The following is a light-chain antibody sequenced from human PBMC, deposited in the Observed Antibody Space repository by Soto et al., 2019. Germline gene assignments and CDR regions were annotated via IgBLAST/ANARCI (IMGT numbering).Light chain of an antibody. CDR2: GAS. J-gene: IGKJ1*01. V-gene: IGKV3-20*01. CDR1: QSLSSY. Sequence: EIVMTQSPATLSVSPGERATLSCRASQSLSSYVAWYQQKPGQAPRLLIYGASTRATGTPDRFSGSGSGTDFTLTISRLEPEDSAVYYCQQYGSSPTWTFGQGTKVDIK. CDR3: QQYGSSPTWT.